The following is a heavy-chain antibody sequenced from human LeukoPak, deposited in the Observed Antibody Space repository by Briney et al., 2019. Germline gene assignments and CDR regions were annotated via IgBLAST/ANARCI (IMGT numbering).Heavy chain of an antibody. J-gene: IGHJ6*03. CDR2: INSDGSST. Sequence: PGGSLRLSCAASGFTFSSYWMHWVRQAPGKGLVWVSRINSDGSSTSYADSVKGRFTISRDNAKNPLYLQMNSLRAEDTAVYYCARAQKYNYDFWSGSSYYYYYMDVWGKGTTVTVSS. CDR1: GFTFSSYW. D-gene: IGHD3-3*01. V-gene: IGHV3-74*01. CDR3: ARAQKYNYDFWSGSSYYYYYMDV.